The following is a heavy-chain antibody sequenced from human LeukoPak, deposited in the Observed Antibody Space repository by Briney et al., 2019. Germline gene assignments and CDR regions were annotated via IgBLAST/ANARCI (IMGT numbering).Heavy chain of an antibody. Sequence: PGGSLRLSCAASGFTFSSYVMHWVRQAPGKGLEWVAVISFDGSNEYYADSVKGRFTISRDNSKNTLYLQMNSLRAEDTAVYYCARGVGSGSRLRAGDYWGQGTLVTVSS. CDR2: ISFDGSNE. CDR1: GFTFSSYV. J-gene: IGHJ4*02. CDR3: ARGVGSGSRLRAGDY. D-gene: IGHD1-26*01. V-gene: IGHV3-30*03.